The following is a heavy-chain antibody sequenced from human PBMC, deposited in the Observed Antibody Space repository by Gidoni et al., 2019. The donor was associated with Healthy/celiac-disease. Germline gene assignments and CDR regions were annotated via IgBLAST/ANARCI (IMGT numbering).Heavy chain of an antibody. CDR1: GGSLSIYF. CDR3: ARSEDASLYCSGGSCYSLFIYAFDI. V-gene: IGHV4-59*01. J-gene: IGHJ3*02. CDR2: IYYSVST. Sequence: QVQLQASGPGLVQPSETLSLTCTVSGGSLSIYFCRCIMQPPGKGLEWNVYIYYSVSTNYNPSIKSRVTISVDTSKNQCSLKLSSVTAADTAVYYCARSEDASLYCSGGSCYSLFIYAFDIWGQGTMVTVSS. D-gene: IGHD2-15*01.